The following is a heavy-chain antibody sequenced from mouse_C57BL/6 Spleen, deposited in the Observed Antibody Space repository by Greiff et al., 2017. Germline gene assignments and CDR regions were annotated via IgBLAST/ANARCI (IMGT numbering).Heavy chain of an antibody. J-gene: IGHJ3*01. CDR1: GFNIKDYY. CDR3: TTRMAWFAY. V-gene: IGHV14-1*01. CDR2: IDPEDGDT. Sequence: EVQLQQSGAELVRPGASVKLSCTASGFNIKDYYMHWVKQRPEQGLEWIGSIDPEDGDTEYAPKFQGKATMTADTTSNTAYLQLGSLSSEDTAVYYGTTRMAWFAYWGQGTLVTVSA.